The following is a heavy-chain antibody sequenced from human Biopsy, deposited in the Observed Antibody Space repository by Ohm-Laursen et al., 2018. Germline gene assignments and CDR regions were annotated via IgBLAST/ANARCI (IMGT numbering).Heavy chain of an antibody. J-gene: IGHJ4*02. Sequence: ALVKVSCNASSYTFTDYNIHWMRQAPGQGLEWLGYINCKTGATNYAQKFQGTVTMTRDTSISTAYLALGSLRSADTAIYYCARDPLNGHKHFDYWGQGSLVTVSS. CDR3: ARDPLNGHKHFDY. D-gene: IGHD2-8*01. CDR2: INCKTGAT. V-gene: IGHV1-2*02. CDR1: SYTFTDYN.